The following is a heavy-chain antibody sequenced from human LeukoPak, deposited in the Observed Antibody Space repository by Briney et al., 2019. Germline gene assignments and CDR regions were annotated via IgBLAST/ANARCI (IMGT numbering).Heavy chain of an antibody. D-gene: IGHD3-9*01. CDR1: GYTFTGYY. V-gene: IGHV1-2*02. CDR3: ARDKDYDILTGYYFPWWFDP. CDR2: INPNSGGT. Sequence: ASVKVSCKASGYTFTGYYMHWVRQAPGQGLEWMGWINPNSGGTNYAQKFQGRVTMTRDTSISTAYMELSRLRSDDTAVYYCARDKDYDILTGYYFPWWFDPWGQGTLVTVSS. J-gene: IGHJ5*02.